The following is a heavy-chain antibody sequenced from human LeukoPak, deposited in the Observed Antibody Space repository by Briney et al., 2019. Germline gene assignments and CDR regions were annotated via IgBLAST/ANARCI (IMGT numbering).Heavy chain of an antibody. D-gene: IGHD3-10*01. J-gene: IGHJ4*02. V-gene: IGHV5-51*01. CDR3: AREGLASMVRGVIPY. Sequence: GESLKISCKGSGYSFTSYWIGWVRQMPGKGLEWMGIIYPGDSDTRYSPSFQGQVTISADKSISTAYLQWSSLKASDTAMYYCAREGLASMVRGVIPYWGQGTLVTVSS. CDR2: IYPGDSDT. CDR1: GYSFTSYW.